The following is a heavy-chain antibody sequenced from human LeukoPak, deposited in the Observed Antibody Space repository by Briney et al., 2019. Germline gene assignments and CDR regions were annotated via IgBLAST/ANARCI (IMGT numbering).Heavy chain of an antibody. CDR3: ARALGGPYHYDSSGSSNDAFDI. J-gene: IGHJ3*02. CDR2: INPNSGGT. CDR1: GYTFTGYY. V-gene: IGHV1-2*02. Sequence: VASVKVSCKASGYTFTGYYMHWVRQAPGQGLEWMGWINPNSGGTNYAQEFQGRVTMTRDTSISTAYMELSRLRSDDTAVYYCARALGGPYHYDSSGSSNDAFDIWGQGTMVTVSS. D-gene: IGHD3-22*01.